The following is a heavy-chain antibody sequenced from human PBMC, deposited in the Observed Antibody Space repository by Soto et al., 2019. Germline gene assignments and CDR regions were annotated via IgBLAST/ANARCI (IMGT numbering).Heavy chain of an antibody. D-gene: IGHD3-10*01. J-gene: IGHJ6*02. V-gene: IGHV1-2*02. Sequence: ASVKVSCKASGYTFIDYYIHWVRQAPGQGLEWVXWXSXXXGXTXXXLXXHXKVTMTRDASIRTVYMELTPEDTALYFCARNLIRGHPGGYYALDVWGQGTTVTVSS. CDR1: GYTFIDYY. CDR2: XSXXXGXT. CDR3: ARNLIRGHPGGYYALDV.